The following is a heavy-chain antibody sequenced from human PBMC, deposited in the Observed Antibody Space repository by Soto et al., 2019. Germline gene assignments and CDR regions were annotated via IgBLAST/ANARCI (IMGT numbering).Heavy chain of an antibody. V-gene: IGHV4-30-2*01. CDR1: DGSSSSGGYS. J-gene: IGHJ5*02. Sequence: PSEILSLTCGVSDGSSSSGGYSRSWIRQPPGKGLEWIGYIYHSGSTYYNPSLKSRVTISVDRSKNQFSLKLSSVTAADTAVYYCARGVAVAGILNWFDPWGQGTLVTVSS. D-gene: IGHD6-19*01. CDR2: IYHSGST. CDR3: ARGVAVAGILNWFDP.